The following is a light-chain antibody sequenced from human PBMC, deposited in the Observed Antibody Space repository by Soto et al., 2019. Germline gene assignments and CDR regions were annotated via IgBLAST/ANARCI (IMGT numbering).Light chain of an antibody. J-gene: IGKJ1*01. V-gene: IGKV3-20*01. CDR2: GAS. CDR1: QSVSNNY. Sequence: EIVLTQSPGTLSPSPGERATLSCRASQSVSNNYLAWYQQKPGQAPRLLIYGASNRATGIPDRFSGSGSGTEFTLTISSLQSEDFAVYYCQQYHYWWTFGQGTKVDIK. CDR3: QQYHYWWT.